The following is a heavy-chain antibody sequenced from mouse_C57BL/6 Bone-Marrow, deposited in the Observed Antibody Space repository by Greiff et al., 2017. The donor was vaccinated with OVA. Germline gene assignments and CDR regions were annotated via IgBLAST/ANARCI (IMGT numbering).Heavy chain of an antibody. CDR1: GFTFTDYY. J-gene: IGHJ4*01. CDR3: AIYGYSNSYSVDY. Sequence: EVKLVESGGGLVQPGGSLSLSCAASGFTFTDYYMSWVRQPPGKALEWLGFIRNKANGYTTEYSASVKGRFTISRDTSQSILYLQMNALRAEDSATYYCAIYGYSNSYSVDYWGQGTSVTVSS. CDR2: IRNKANGYTT. V-gene: IGHV7-3*01. D-gene: IGHD2-5*01.